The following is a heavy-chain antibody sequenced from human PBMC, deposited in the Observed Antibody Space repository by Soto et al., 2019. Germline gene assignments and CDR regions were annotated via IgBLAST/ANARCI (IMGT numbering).Heavy chain of an antibody. CDR3: ARDLVVVPAAIAYYYGMDV. CDR2: INPSGDST. D-gene: IGHD2-2*02. J-gene: IGHJ6*02. V-gene: IGHV1-46*01. CDR1: GYTFTSYY. Sequence: GASVKVSCKASGYTFTSYYMHWVRQAPGQGLEWMGIINPSGDSTSYAQKFQGRVTMTRDTSTSTVYMELSSLRSEDTAVYYCARDLVVVPAAIAYYYGMDVWGQGTTVTVSS.